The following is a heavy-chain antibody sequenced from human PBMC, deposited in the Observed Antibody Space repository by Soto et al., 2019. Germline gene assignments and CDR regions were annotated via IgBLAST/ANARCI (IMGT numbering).Heavy chain of an antibody. CDR3: AKEGIVVAGSTSLYFFDY. D-gene: IGHD6-19*01. Sequence: GGSLRLSCAASGFSFSSYGMSWVRQAPGKGLEWVAGITGSGGRTYYADSVKGRFTLSGDSSEKTLHLQVHSLRAEDTAVYYCAKEGIVVAGSTSLYFFDYWGQGALVTVSS. J-gene: IGHJ4*02. V-gene: IGHV3-23*01. CDR2: ITGSGGRT. CDR1: GFSFSSYG.